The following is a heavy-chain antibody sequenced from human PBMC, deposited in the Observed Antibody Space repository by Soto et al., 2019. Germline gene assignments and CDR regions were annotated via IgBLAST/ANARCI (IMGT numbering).Heavy chain of an antibody. CDR1: GYTFTGYY. J-gene: IGHJ6*03. CDR3: ARARSEDIVVVPAAMRSYYYMDV. V-gene: IGHV1-2*04. Sequence: ASVKVSCKASGYTFTGYYMHWVRQAPGQGLEWMGWINPNSGGTNYAQKFQGWVTMTRDTSISTAYMELSRLRSDDTAVYYCARARSEDIVVVPAAMRSYYYMDVWGKGTTVTVSS. D-gene: IGHD2-2*01. CDR2: INPNSGGT.